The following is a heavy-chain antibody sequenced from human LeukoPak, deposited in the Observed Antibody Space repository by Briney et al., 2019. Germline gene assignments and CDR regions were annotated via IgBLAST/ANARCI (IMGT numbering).Heavy chain of an antibody. D-gene: IGHD3-16*02. V-gene: IGHV3-53*01. CDR2: IYSGGST. CDR1: GFTVSSNY. CDR3: AREPVYDYVWGSYRDY. J-gene: IGHJ4*02. Sequence: GGSLRLSCAASGFTVSSNYMSWVRQAPGKGLEWVSVIYSGGSTYYADSVTCRFSISRDNSKNTLYLKMNSLRAKDTSVYYCAREPVYDYVWGSYRDYWGQGTLVTVSS.